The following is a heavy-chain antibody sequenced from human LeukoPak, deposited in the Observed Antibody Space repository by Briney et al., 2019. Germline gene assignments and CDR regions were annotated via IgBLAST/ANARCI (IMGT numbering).Heavy chain of an antibody. J-gene: IGHJ5*02. CDR2: IYTSGST. CDR1: GASISSDSYS. CDR3: ARTYNWFDP. Sequence: PSQTLSLTCTVSGASISSDSYSWNWIRQPAGKGLESIGRIYTSGSTNYNPSLKSRVTISVDTSKNQFSLKLSSVTAADTAVYYCARTYNWFDPWGQGTLVTVSS. V-gene: IGHV4-61*02.